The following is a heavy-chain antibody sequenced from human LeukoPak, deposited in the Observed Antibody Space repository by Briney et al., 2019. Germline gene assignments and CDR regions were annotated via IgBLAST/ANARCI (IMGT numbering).Heavy chain of an antibody. J-gene: IGHJ5*02. Sequence: PSETLSLTCTVSGGSISSYYWSWIRQPPGKGLEWIGSIYYSGSTNYNPFLKSRVTISVDTSKNQFSLKLSSVTAADTAVYYCARVVFGSGWYQEGEFDPWGQGTLVTVSS. CDR2: IYYSGST. D-gene: IGHD6-19*01. CDR3: ARVVFGSGWYQEGEFDP. V-gene: IGHV4-59*01. CDR1: GGSISSYY.